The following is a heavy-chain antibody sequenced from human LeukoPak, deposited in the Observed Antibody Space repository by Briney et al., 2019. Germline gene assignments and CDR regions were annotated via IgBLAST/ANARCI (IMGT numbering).Heavy chain of an antibody. CDR3: AKARQLAKNYYFTYCMDV. D-gene: IGHD6-13*01. CDR1: GGSISTIIYS. J-gene: IGHJ6*03. Sequence: SETLSLTCTVSGGSISTIIYSWGWIRQPPGKGLEWIVSFYSGGRPYYNPYLKSRVTMSADTSKNQFSLKLSSVPAADPAVYYYAKARQLAKNYYFTYCMDVWGKGTTVTVSS. CDR2: FYSGGRP. V-gene: IGHV4-39*01.